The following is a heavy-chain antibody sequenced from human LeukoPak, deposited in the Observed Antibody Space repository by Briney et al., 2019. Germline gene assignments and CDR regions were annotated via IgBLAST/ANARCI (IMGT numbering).Heavy chain of an antibody. CDR1: GFTYDNYR. J-gene: IGHJ4*02. CDR3: TKRVKYGGTWDHFAD. D-gene: IGHD1-26*01. CDR2: VNADGGNT. V-gene: IGHV3-23*01. Sequence: GGSLRLSCAASGFTYDNYRMSWVRQAPGKGREWGSTVNADGGNTYYADSVKGRFTISRDNSKSTLILQMNSLRVEDTALYYCTKRVKYGGTWDHFADWGQGTLVTVSS.